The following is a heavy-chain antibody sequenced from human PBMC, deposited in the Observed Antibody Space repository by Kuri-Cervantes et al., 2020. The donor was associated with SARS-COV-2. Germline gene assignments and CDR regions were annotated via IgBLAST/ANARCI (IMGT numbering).Heavy chain of an antibody. D-gene: IGHD3-3*01. CDR3: AKGAVRGEWLPHYYYGMDV. Sequence: GESLKISCAASGFTFSSYSMNWVRQAPGKGLEWVSSISSSSSYIYYADSVKGRFTISRDNSKNTLYLQMNSLRAEDTAVYYCAKGAVRGEWLPHYYYGMDVWGQGTTVTVSS. CDR2: ISSSSSYI. J-gene: IGHJ6*02. CDR1: GFTFSSYS. V-gene: IGHV3-21*04.